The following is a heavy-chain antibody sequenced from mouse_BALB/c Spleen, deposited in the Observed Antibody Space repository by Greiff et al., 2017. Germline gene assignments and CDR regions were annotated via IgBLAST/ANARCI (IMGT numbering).Heavy chain of an antibody. V-gene: IGHV1-5*01. D-gene: IGHD1-1*01. CDR2: IYPGNSDT. CDR3: TRSYGSSYFDY. CDR1: GYSFTIYW. Sequence: VQLQQSGTVLARPGASVKMSCKASGYSFTIYWMHWVKQRPGQGLEWIGAIYPGNSDTSYNQKFKGKAKLTAVTSASTAYMELSSLTNEDSAVYYCTRSYGSSYFDYWGQGTTLTVSS. J-gene: IGHJ2*01.